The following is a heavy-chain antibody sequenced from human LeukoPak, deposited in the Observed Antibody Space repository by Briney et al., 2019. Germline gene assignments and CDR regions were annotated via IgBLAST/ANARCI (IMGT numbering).Heavy chain of an antibody. CDR3: AREGYSGYSGFDY. CDR2: IKQDGSEK. V-gene: IGHV3-7*01. Sequence: GGSLRLSCAASGFTFSSYWMSWVRQAPGKGLEWVANIKQDGSEKYYVDSVKGRSTISRDNAKNSLYLQMNSLRAEDTAVYYCAREGYSGYSGFDYWGQGTLVTVSS. D-gene: IGHD5-12*01. J-gene: IGHJ4*02. CDR1: GFTFSSYW.